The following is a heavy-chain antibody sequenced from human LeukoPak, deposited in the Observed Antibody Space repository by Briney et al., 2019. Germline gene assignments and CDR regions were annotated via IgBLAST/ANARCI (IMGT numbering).Heavy chain of an antibody. CDR1: GFTFDDYA. CDR3: AKDISGYESDAFDI. Sequence: GGSLRLSCAASGFTFDDYAMHWVRQAPGKGLEWVSGISWNSGSIGYADSVKDRFTISRDNAKNSLYLQMNSLRAEDTALYYCAKDISGYESDAFDIWSQGTMVTVSS. J-gene: IGHJ3*02. CDR2: ISWNSGSI. D-gene: IGHD5-12*01. V-gene: IGHV3-9*01.